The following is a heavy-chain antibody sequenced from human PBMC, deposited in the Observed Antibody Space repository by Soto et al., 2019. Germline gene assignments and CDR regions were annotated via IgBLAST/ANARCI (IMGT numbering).Heavy chain of an antibody. J-gene: IGHJ6*03. CDR1: GFTFSDYY. CDR3: ASALSVYDFGSGFPLMDV. Sequence: QVQLVESGGGLVKHGGSLRLSCAASGFTFSDYYMSWIRQAPGKGLEWVSYISSSGSTISYADSVKGRFTISRDNAKNSLYLQMNSLRAEDTAVYYCASALSVYDFGSGFPLMDVWGKGTTVTVSS. CDR2: ISSSGSTI. D-gene: IGHD3-3*01. V-gene: IGHV3-11*01.